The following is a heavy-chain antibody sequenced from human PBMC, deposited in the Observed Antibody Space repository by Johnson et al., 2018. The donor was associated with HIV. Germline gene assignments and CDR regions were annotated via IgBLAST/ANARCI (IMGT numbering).Heavy chain of an antibody. J-gene: IGHJ3*02. D-gene: IGHD6-19*01. CDR3: ARAGAVGFDAFDI. V-gene: IGHV3-30*04. CDR1: GFTFSSYT. CDR2: ISYDGSNE. Sequence: QVQLVESGGGVVQPGRSLRLSCAASGFTFSSYTMYWVRQAPGKGLEWVAVISYDGSNEYYADSVKGRFTISRDNSKNTLYLQMNSLRAEDTAVYYCARAGAVGFDAFDIWGQGTMVTVSS.